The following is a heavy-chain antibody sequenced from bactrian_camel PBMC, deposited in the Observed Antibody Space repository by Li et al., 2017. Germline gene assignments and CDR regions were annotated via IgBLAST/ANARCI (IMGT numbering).Heavy chain of an antibody. Sequence: HVQLVESGGGLVQPGGSLRLSCAASGFTYTSYCMGWFRQIPDKGREGVAGIESDGSTSYADSVKGRFTISQDSAKNILYLQLHSLKVEDTAIYYCAASTWRRSCSGGRPYEYWGQGTQVTVS. D-gene: IGHD2*01. CDR3: AASTWRRSCSGGRPYEY. CDR2: IESDGST. J-gene: IGHJ4*01. CDR1: GFTYTSYC. V-gene: IGHV3S9*01.